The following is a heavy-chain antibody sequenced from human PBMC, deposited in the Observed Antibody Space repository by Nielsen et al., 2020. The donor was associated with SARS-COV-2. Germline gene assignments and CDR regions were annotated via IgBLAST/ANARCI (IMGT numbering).Heavy chain of an antibody. D-gene: IGHD2-2*01. CDR2: ISGNGENI. CDR1: GFTFSYYE. V-gene: IGHV3-48*03. Sequence: GESLKISCTASGFTFSYYEMNWVRQAPGQGLEWVSYISGNGENIDYADFVEGRFTLSRDNAKNSLYLQLNSLRAEDTALYYCAREQRTSGFDYWGQGILVTVSP. J-gene: IGHJ4*02. CDR3: AREQRTSGFDY.